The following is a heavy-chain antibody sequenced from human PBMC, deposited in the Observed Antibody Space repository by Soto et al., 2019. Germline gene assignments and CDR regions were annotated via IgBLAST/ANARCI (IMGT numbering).Heavy chain of an antibody. CDR2: IYYSGST. J-gene: IGHJ5*02. CDR1: GGSISSYY. CDR3: ARDAEVAAAGTGWFDP. D-gene: IGHD6-13*01. Sequence: QVQLQESGPGLVKPSETLSLTCTVSGGSISSYYWSWIRQPPGKGLEWIGYIYYSGSTNYNPSLKSRVTISVDTSKNQFALKRSSVTAADTAVYYCARDAEVAAAGTGWFDPWGQGTLVTVSS. V-gene: IGHV4-59*01.